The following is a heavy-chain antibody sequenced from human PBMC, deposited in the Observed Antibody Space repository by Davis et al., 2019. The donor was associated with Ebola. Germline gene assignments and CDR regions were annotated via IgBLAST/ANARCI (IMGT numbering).Heavy chain of an antibody. CDR3: ARKGDEDDY. D-gene: IGHD2-21*02. J-gene: IGHJ4*02. CDR1: GYTFTGYY. CDR2: INPNSGGT. V-gene: IGHV1-2*06. Sequence: ASVKVSCKASGYTFTGYYMHWVRQAPGQGLEWMGRINPNSGGTNYAQKFQGRVTITADKSTSTAYMELSSLRSEDTAVYYCARKGDEDDYWGQGTLVTVSS.